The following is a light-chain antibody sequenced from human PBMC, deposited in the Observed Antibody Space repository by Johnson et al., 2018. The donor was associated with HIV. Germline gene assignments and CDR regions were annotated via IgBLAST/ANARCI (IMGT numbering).Light chain of an antibody. CDR3: GTWDSSLSAVYG. V-gene: IGLV1-51*01. Sequence: QSVLTQPPSVSAAPGQKVTISCSGSSSNIGNNYVSWYQQLPGTAPKLLIYDNNKRPSGIPDRFSGSKSGTSATLGITGLQTGDEADYYCGTWDSSLSAVYGFGTGTKVPVL. CDR2: DNN. J-gene: IGLJ1*01. CDR1: SSNIGNNY.